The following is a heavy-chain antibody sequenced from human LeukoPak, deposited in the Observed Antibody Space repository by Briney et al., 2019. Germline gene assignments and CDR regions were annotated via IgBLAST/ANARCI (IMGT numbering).Heavy chain of an antibody. J-gene: IGHJ1*01. D-gene: IGHD4-17*01. V-gene: IGHV3-23*01. CDR1: GFTFSNYA. CDR3: AKEIYGDPTGGRFQH. CDR2: ISGSGGST. Sequence: GGSLRLSCAASGFTFSNYAMSWVRQAPGKGLEWVSVISGSGGSTYYADSVEGRFTVSRDNSKNTLYLQMNSPRAEDTAVFYCAKEIYGDPTGGRFQHWGQGTLVTVSS.